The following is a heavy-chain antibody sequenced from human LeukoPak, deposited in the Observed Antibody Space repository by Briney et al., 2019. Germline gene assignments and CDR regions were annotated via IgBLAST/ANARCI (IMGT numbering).Heavy chain of an antibody. Sequence: QAGGSLRLSCAASGFTFSSYAMHWVRQAPGKGLEWVAVISYDGSNKYYADSVKGRFTISRDNSKNTLYLQMNSLRAEDTAVYYCARVKSKHTYSYGGKGGADYWGQGTLVTVSS. CDR1: GFTFSSYA. D-gene: IGHD4-23*01. CDR2: ISYDGSNK. CDR3: ARVKSKHTYSYGGKGGADY. J-gene: IGHJ4*02. V-gene: IGHV3-30*04.